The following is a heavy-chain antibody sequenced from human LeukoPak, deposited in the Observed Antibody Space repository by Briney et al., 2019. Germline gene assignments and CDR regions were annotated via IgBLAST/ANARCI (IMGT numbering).Heavy chain of an antibody. J-gene: IGHJ4*02. V-gene: IGHV3-30*03. CDR3: ARVRFVGSGWYPIDY. Sequence: PGGSLRLSCAASGFTFSSYGMHWVRQAPGKGLEWVAVISYDGSNKYYADSVKGRFTISRDNSKNTLYLQMGSLRAEDMAVYYCARVRFVGSGWYPIDYWGQGTLVTVSS. D-gene: IGHD6-19*01. CDR2: ISYDGSNK. CDR1: GFTFSSYG.